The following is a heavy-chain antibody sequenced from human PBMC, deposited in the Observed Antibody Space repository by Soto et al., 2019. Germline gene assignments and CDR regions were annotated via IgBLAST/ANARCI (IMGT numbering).Heavy chain of an antibody. D-gene: IGHD3-10*01. Sequence: EVQLVESGGGLIQPGGSLRLSCAVSGFTVSNNYMSWVRQAPGKGLEGVSVIYSGGYTAYGDSVKGRFTISRDNSKNTLYLKKNSPGADGPGVYDGGSHPGGGGYWGQGTLVTVSS. CDR2: IYSGGYT. CDR3: GSHPGGGGY. J-gene: IGHJ4*02. V-gene: IGHV3-53*01. CDR1: GFTVSNNY.